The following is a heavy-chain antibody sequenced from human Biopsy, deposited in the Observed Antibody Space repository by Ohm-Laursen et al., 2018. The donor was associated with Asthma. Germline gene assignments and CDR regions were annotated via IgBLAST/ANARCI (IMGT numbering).Heavy chain of an antibody. V-gene: IGHV3-30-3*01. CDR3: ARDEAVVVPAAIPGNWFDP. D-gene: IGHD2-2*01. Sequence: SLRLSCAASGFTFRSYAMHWVRQAPGKGLEWVAVGGSYYDGGLKYYADSVKGRFTISRDNSKNTLYLQMNSLRAEDTAVYYCARDEAVVVPAAIPGNWFDPWGQGTLVTVSS. J-gene: IGHJ5*02. CDR2: GGSYYDGGLK. CDR1: GFTFRSYA.